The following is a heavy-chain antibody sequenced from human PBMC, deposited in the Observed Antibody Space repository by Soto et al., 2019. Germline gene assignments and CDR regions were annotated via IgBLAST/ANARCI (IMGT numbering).Heavy chain of an antibody. J-gene: IGHJ4*02. Sequence: ASVKVSCKSSGYTFTSYYMHWGRQAPGQGLEWMGIINPSGGSTSYAQKFQGRVTMTRDTSTSTVYMELSSLRSEDTAVYYCARDQHGVGATGDYWGQGTLVTVS. CDR3: ARDQHGVGATGDY. V-gene: IGHV1-46*01. CDR1: GYTFTSYY. CDR2: INPSGGST. D-gene: IGHD1-26*01.